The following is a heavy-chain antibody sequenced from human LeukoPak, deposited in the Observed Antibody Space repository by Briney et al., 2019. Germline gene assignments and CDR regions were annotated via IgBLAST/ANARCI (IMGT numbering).Heavy chain of an antibody. CDR3: ARRRYSVYDFDY. Sequence: GRSLRLSCAASGFTFSSYGMHWVRQAPGKGLEWVAVISYDGSNKYYADSVKGRFTISRDNSKNTLYLQMNSLRAEDTAVYYCARRRYSVYDFDYWGQGTLVTVSS. D-gene: IGHD5/OR15-5a*01. V-gene: IGHV3-30*03. CDR1: GFTFSSYG. J-gene: IGHJ4*02. CDR2: ISYDGSNK.